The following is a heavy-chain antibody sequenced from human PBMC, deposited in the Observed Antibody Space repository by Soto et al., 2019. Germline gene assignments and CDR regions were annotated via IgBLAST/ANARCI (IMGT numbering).Heavy chain of an antibody. Sequence: SVKVSCKASGGTFSSYAISWVRQAPGQGLEWMGGIIPIFGTANYAQKFQGRVTITADESTSTAYMELSSLRSEDTAVYYCARDDGYKRRAHFDYWGQGTLVTVS. V-gene: IGHV1-69*13. CDR1: GGTFSSYA. D-gene: IGHD5-12*01. CDR3: ARDDGYKRRAHFDY. CDR2: IIPIFGTA. J-gene: IGHJ4*02.